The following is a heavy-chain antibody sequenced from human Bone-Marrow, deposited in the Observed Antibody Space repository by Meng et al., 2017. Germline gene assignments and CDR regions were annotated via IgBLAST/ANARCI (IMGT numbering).Heavy chain of an antibody. J-gene: IGHJ4*02. Sequence: VRRGRHGAEVKKPGASVKVSCKASGYTFPDYWLHLGLRAPGQGLEWMGRINPKSGDTHYEQRFQGRVTMTGDTSISTAYMELSGLRSDDTAMYYCARDEDISAAGKLFGDYWGQGTLVTVSS. CDR2: INPKSGDT. D-gene: IGHD6-13*01. V-gene: IGHV1-2*06. CDR1: GYTFPDYW. CDR3: ARDEDISAAGKLFGDY.